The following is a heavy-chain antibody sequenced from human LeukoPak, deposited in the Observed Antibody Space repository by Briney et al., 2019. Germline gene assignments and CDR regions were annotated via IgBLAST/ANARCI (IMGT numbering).Heavy chain of an antibody. CDR1: GYTFTAYA. V-gene: IGHV1-3*01. J-gene: IGHJ5*02. D-gene: IGHD3-10*01. CDR3: TIRGVTACLDP. Sequence: ASVKVSCKASGYTFTAYALHLVRQAPGQRLEWMGWISPDNCNTRYSQRLQGRVTITTDTSASTAYMELSGLRSEDTAVYYCTIRGVTACLDPWGQGTLVTVSS. CDR2: ISPDNCNT.